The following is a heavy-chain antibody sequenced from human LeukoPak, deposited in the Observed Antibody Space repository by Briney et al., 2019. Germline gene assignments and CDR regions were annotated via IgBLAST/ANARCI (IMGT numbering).Heavy chain of an antibody. CDR2: INSDGSST. D-gene: IGHD5-24*01. CDR3: ARADGSILLDY. V-gene: IGHV3-74*01. CDR1: GFTFSSYW. Sequence: GGSLRLSCAASGFTFSSYWMHWVRQAPGKGLVWVSRINSDGSSTSYADSVKGRFTISRDNAKNTLYLQMNSLRAGDTAVYYCARADGSILLDYWGQGTLVTVSS. J-gene: IGHJ4*02.